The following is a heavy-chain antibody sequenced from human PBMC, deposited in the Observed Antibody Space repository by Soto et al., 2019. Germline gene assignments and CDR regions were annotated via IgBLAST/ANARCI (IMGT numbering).Heavy chain of an antibody. CDR2: ISGSGGST. Sequence: HPGGSLRLSCAASGFTFSSYAMSWVRQAPGKGLEWVSAISGSGGSTYYADSVKGRFTISRDNSKNTLYLQMNSLRAEDTAVYYCAHTDNWNDIYYYGMDVWGQGTTVTVSS. V-gene: IGHV3-23*01. J-gene: IGHJ6*02. D-gene: IGHD1-1*01. CDR3: AHTDNWNDIYYYGMDV. CDR1: GFTFSSYA.